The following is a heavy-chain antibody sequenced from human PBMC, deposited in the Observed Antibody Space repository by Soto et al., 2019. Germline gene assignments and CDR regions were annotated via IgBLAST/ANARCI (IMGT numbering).Heavy chain of an antibody. CDR2: INHSGST. V-gene: IGHV4-34*01. D-gene: IGHD5-12*01. J-gene: IGHJ3*02. Sequence: QVQLQQWGAGLLKPSETLSLTCAVYGGSFSGYYWSWIRQPPGKGLEWIGEINHSGSTNYNPSHKSRDTLSVDTSKNQFSLKLSSVTAADTAVYYCARGLGYNLGRYAFDIWGQGTMVTVSS. CDR1: GGSFSGYY. CDR3: ARGLGYNLGRYAFDI.